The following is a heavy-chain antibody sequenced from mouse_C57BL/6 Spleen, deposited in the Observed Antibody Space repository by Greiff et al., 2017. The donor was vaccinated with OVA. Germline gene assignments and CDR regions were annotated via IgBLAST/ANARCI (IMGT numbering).Heavy chain of an antibody. V-gene: IGHV1-69*01. J-gene: IGHJ4*01. D-gene: IGHD2-4*01. CDR1: GYTFTSYW. Sequence: VQLQQPGAELVMPGASVKLSCKASGYTFTSYWMHWVKQRPGQGLEWIGEIDPSDSYTNYNQKFKGKSTLTVDKSSSTAYMQLSSLTSEDSAVNYGARTPASTMITKSAMDYWGQGTSVTVSS. CDR3: ARTPASTMITKSAMDY. CDR2: IDPSDSYT.